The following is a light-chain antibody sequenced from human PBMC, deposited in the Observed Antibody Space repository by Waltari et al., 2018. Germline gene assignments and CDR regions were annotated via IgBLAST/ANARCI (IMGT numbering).Light chain of an antibody. V-gene: IGLV2-18*02. CDR1: RSDVGGHNR. J-gene: IGLJ2*01. CDR3: SSYTSSSTLV. Sequence: QSALTQPPSVSGSPGQSVPISCTGTRSDVGGHNRAAWYQQPPGTAPKLIIYEVSDRPSGVPDRFSGSKSDNTASLTISGLQAEDEADYYCSSYTSSSTLVFGGGTKLTVL. CDR2: EVS.